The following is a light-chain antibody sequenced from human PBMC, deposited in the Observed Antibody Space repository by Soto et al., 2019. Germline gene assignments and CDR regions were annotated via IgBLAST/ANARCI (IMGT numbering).Light chain of an antibody. CDR2: EVS. J-gene: IGLJ3*02. Sequence: QSVLTQPASVSGSPGQSITISCTGTSSDVGGYNYVSWYQQHPGKAPKLMIYEVSNRPSGVSNRFSGSNSGNTASLTISGLQAEDEADYYCSSYTSSSTVFGGGTKLTVL. CDR1: SSDVGGYNY. CDR3: SSYTSSSTV. V-gene: IGLV2-14*01.